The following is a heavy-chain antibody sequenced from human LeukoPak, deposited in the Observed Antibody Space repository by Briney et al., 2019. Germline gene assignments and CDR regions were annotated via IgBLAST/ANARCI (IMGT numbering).Heavy chain of an antibody. CDR2: INHSGSN. CDR1: GGSFSGYY. D-gene: IGHD3-3*01. Sequence: SXXLSLTCAVYGGSFSGYYWRWIRQPPGKGLEWIGEINHSGSNNYNPSLKSRVTISVDTSKNQFSLKLSSVTAADTAVYYCARGRPQIYDFWSGYYCDAFDIWGQGTMVTVSS. CDR3: ARGRPQIYDFWSGYYCDAFDI. V-gene: IGHV4-34*01. J-gene: IGHJ3*02.